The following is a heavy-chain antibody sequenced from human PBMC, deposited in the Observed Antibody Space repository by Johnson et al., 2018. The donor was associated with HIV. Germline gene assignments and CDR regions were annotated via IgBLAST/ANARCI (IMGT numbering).Heavy chain of an antibody. Sequence: VQLVESGGGVVQPGRSLRLSCAASGFTFNSYPMHWVRQAPGKGLELVANIKQDGSEKYYVDSVKGRFTFSRDNSKNTLNLEMDGLKDEDTGLYYCVKDRGSPGVPAALDVWGQGTKVIVSS. V-gene: IGHV3-7*01. D-gene: IGHD1-26*01. CDR3: VKDRGSPGVPAALDV. J-gene: IGHJ3*01. CDR2: IKQDGSEK. CDR1: GFTFNSYP.